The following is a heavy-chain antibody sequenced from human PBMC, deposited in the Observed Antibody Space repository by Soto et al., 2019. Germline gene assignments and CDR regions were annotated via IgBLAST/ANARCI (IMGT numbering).Heavy chain of an antibody. D-gene: IGHD6-13*01. V-gene: IGHV3-48*02. CDR2: ISSSSSTI. Sequence: GGSLRLSCAASGFTFSSYSMNWVRQAPGKGLEWVSYISSSSSTIYYADSVKGRFTISRDNAKNSLYLQMNSLRDEDTAVYYCARDPRGLYSSSWSNYYYYYGMDVWGQGTTVTVSS. J-gene: IGHJ6*01. CDR3: ARDPRGLYSSSWSNYYYYYGMDV. CDR1: GFTFSSYS.